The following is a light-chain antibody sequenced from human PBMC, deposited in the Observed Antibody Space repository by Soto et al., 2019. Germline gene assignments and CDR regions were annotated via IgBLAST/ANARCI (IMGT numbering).Light chain of an antibody. CDR1: QSFSDW. CDR2: GAS. CDR3: QQYNNSPLT. J-gene: IGKJ1*01. V-gene: IGKV1-5*01. Sequence: DIQMTQSPSTLSASAGDRVTITCRSSQSFSDWLAWYQQKPGKAPKLLIYGASNLDSGVPSRFSGSGSGTEFTLTINSLQPDDFATYYCQQYNNSPLTFGQGTKVVIK.